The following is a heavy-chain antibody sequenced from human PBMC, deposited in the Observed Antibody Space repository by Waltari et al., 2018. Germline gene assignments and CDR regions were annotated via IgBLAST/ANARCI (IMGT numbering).Heavy chain of an antibody. Sequence: EVQLVESGGGLIQPGGSLRLSCEASAFRVRYNDRSWVRQAPGKVLEWVSVIHAGGNTYYGDSVKGRFTISRDISKNTVYLQMNSLTVEDSAMYYCARAGLGSPSQWLQLFDSWGQGTLVTVSS. CDR2: IHAGGNT. D-gene: IGHD5-12*01. CDR1: AFRVRYND. V-gene: IGHV3-53*01. CDR3: ARAGLGSPSQWLQLFDS. J-gene: IGHJ4*02.